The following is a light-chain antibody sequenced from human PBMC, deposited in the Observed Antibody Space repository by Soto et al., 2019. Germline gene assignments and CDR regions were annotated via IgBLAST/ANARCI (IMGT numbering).Light chain of an antibody. CDR3: QQRNVWPPIT. CDR2: DST. Sequence: VLTQSPATLSLSPGERATLSCRASQSIHTSLAWYQQKPGQPPRLVVYDSTLRANGVPDRFGGSRSGTEFTLTINNLEPEDSAVYYCQQRNVWPPITFGQGTRLESK. CDR1: QSIHTS. J-gene: IGKJ5*01. V-gene: IGKV3-11*01.